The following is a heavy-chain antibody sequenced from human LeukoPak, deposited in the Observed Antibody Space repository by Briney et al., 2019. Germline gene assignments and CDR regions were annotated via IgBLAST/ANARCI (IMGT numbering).Heavy chain of an antibody. J-gene: IGHJ3*02. CDR2: ISYDGSNK. V-gene: IGHV3-30-3*01. D-gene: IGHD2/OR15-2a*01. CDR1: GFTFSSYW. Sequence: GGSLRLSCAASGFTFSSYWMSWVRQAPGKGLEWVAVISYDGSNKYYADSVKGRFTISRDNSKNTLYLQMNSLRAEDTAVYYCLYVHDAFDIWGQGTMVTVSS. CDR3: LYVHDAFDI.